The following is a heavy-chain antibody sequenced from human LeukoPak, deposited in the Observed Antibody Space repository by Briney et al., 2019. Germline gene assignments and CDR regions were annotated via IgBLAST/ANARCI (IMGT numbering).Heavy chain of an antibody. CDR3: AGQYIEVNYYYHMDV. J-gene: IGHJ6*03. Sequence: GGSLRLSCAASGLTFSSYAMAWVRQAPGKGLEWVSTINGSGVSTYYRDSVKCRFTISRDNSKNTLYLQMNSLRVEDTAVYYCAGQYIEVNYYYHMDVWGTGTTVIVSS. CDR2: INGSGVST. CDR1: GLTFSSYA. D-gene: IGHD5-18*01. V-gene: IGHV3-23*01.